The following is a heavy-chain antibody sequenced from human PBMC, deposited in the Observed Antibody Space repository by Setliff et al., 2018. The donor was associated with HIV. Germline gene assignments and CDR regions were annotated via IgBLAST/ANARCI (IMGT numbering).Heavy chain of an antibody. CDR3: ATGKLSGSGSPIYNWFDP. J-gene: IGHJ5*02. V-gene: IGHV1-24*01. CDR2: SDPEDGNK. Sequence: ASVKVSCKVSGYTLTELSMHWVRQVPGKGLEWMGGSDPEDGNKMYAQKLQGRVTMTEDTSTDTAYMELSSLRSEDTAVYYCATGKLSGSGSPIYNWFDPWGQGTPVTVSS. CDR1: GYTLTELS. D-gene: IGHD3-10*01.